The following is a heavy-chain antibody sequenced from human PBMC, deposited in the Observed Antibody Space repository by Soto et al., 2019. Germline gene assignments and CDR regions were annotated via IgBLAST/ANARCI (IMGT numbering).Heavy chain of an antibody. V-gene: IGHV3-23*01. CDR3: AKGGGGGHYYGVDV. J-gene: IGHJ6*02. CDR1: GFTFSSYA. D-gene: IGHD3-16*01. CDR2: ISASGDST. Sequence: EVQLLESGGGLVQPGGSLRLSCAASGFTFSSYAMSWVRQAPGKGLEWVSGISASGDSTYYADSVKGRFTISRDNPKNTGLVEMSGRGAEDTGLYYGAKGGGGGHYYGVDVWGQGTTVTGSS.